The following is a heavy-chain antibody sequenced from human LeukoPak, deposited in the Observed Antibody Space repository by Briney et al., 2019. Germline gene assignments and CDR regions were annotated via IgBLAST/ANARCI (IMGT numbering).Heavy chain of an antibody. Sequence: SSAKVSCKASGGTFSSYTISWVRQAPGQGLEWMGRIIPILGIANYAQKFQGRVTITADKYTSTAYMELSSLRSEDMAVYYCAREYCGGDCYPYYYYYYMDVCGKGTTVTVSS. D-gene: IGHD2-21*01. V-gene: IGHV1-69*04. CDR3: AREYCGGDCYPYYYYYYMDV. CDR1: GGTFSSYT. CDR2: IIPILGIA. J-gene: IGHJ6*03.